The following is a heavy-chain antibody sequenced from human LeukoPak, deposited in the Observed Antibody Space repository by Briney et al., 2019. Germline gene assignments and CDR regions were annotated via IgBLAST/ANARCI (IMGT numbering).Heavy chain of an antibody. J-gene: IGHJ4*02. CDR1: GYTFTSYY. CDR3: ASHPYYYDSSGYYSVY. D-gene: IGHD3-22*01. CDR2: INPSGGST. Sequence: ASVKVSCKASGYTFTSYYMHWVRQAPGQGLEWMGIINPSGGSTSYAQKFQGRVTMARDTSTSTVYMELSSLRSEDTAVYYCASHPYYYDSSGYYSVYWGQGTLVTVSS. V-gene: IGHV1-46*01.